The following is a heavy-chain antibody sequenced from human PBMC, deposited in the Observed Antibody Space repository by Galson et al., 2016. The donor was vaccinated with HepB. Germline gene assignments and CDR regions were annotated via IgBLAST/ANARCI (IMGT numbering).Heavy chain of an antibody. CDR2: IYYLGST. CDR1: GGSISSSY. J-gene: IGHJ3*02. D-gene: IGHD2-2*01. Sequence: SETLSLTCTVSGGSISSSYWSWIRQPPGKGLEWIGHIYYLGSTKYNPSLKSRVTISVDTSKNQFSLKLSSVTASDTAVYFCARQGDIVVIPVTYDAFDIWGQGTMVTVSS. CDR3: ARQGDIVVIPVTYDAFDI. V-gene: IGHV4-59*08.